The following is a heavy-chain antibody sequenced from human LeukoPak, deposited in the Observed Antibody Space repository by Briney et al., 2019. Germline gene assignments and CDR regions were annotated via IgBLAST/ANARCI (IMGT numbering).Heavy chain of an antibody. V-gene: IGHV4-59*01. CDR3: AKGATLQYYYYYMDV. CDR2: IYYSGST. J-gene: IGHJ6*03. Sequence: SETLSLTCTDSGGSISSYYWSWIRQPPGKGLEWIGYIYYSGSTNYNPSLKSRVTISVDTSKNQFSLKLSSVTAADTAVYYCAKGATLQYYYYYMDVWGKGTTVTVSS. D-gene: IGHD1-26*01. CDR1: GGSISSYY.